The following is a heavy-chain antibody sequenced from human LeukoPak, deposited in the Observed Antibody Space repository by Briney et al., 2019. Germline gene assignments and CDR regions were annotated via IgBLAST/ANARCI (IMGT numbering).Heavy chain of an antibody. CDR2: INHSGST. V-gene: IGHV4-34*01. CDR3: ARILRSTTVVTFDY. D-gene: IGHD4-23*01. J-gene: IGHJ4*02. Sequence: PSETLFLTCAVYGGSFSGYYWSWIRQPPGKGLEWIGEINHSGSTNYNPSLKSRVTISVDTSKNQFSLKLSSVTTADTAVYYCARILRSTTVVTFDYWGQGTLVTVSS. CDR1: GGSFSGYY.